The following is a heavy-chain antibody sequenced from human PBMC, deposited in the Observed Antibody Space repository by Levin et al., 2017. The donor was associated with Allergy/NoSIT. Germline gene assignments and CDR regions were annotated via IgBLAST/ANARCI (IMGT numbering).Heavy chain of an antibody. D-gene: IGHD3-16*01. Sequence: HGESLKISCKGSGYSFSTYWIGWVRQKPGKGLEWMGIIYAGDSDTRYSPSFQGQATISVDKSISTAYLQWSSLKASDIAVYYCARLRRTAVRYDAFDVWGQGTKVTVSS. J-gene: IGHJ3*01. CDR1: GYSFSTYW. V-gene: IGHV5-51*01. CDR3: ARLRRTAVRYDAFDV. CDR2: IYAGDSDT.